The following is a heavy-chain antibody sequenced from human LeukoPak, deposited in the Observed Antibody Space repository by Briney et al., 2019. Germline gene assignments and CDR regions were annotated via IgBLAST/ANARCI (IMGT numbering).Heavy chain of an antibody. CDR1: GYTFTSYA. CDR2: INTNTGNP. CDR3: ARAASEYYDFWSGSYYYYGMDV. J-gene: IGHJ6*02. D-gene: IGHD3-3*01. Sequence: GASVKVSCKASGYTFTSYAMNWVRQAPGQGLEWMGWINTNTGNPTYAQGFTGRFVFSLDTSVSTAHLQISSLKAEDTAVYYCARAASEYYDFWSGSYYYYGMDVWGQGTTVTVSS. V-gene: IGHV7-4-1*02.